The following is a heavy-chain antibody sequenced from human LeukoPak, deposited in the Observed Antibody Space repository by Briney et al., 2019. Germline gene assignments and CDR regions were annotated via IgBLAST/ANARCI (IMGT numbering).Heavy chain of an antibody. Sequence: PSGTLSLTCLVADGFMGSCYWWSYVRQPPGKGLEWIGEIYHSGSTNYNPSLKSRVTISVDKSKNQFSLKLSSVTAADTAVYYWATGGYYYGMDVWGQGTTVTVSS. V-gene: IGHV4-4*02. CDR1: DGFMGSCYW. J-gene: IGHJ6*02. CDR2: IYHSGST. CDR3: ATGGYYYGMDV. D-gene: IGHD1-1*01.